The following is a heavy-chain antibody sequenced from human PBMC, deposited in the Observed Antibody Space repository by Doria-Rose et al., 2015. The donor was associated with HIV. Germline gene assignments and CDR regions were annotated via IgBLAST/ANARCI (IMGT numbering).Heavy chain of an antibody. CDR2: ISSSGTT. J-gene: IGHJ4*02. V-gene: IGHV4-30-4*01. Sequence: VQLQESGPGLVRPSQTLSLTCTVSGDSISSGDSFWSWIRQPPGKGPEWIGYISSSGTTYYYPSLRGRLTISLDAPKNQFSLNLNSVTAADTAVYYCARARNYGFPHFFDFWGQGTLVTVSS. CDR1: GDSISSGDSF. D-gene: IGHD3-10*01. CDR3: ARARNYGFPHFFDF.